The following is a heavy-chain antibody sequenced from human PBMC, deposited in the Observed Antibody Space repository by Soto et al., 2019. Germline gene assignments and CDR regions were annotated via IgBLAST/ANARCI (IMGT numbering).Heavy chain of an antibody. CDR2: FDPEDGET. J-gene: IGHJ4*02. CDR3: ATDQLGYSGYDSALDD. CDR1: GYTLTELS. Sequence: ASVKVSCKVSGYTLTELSMHWVRQAPGKGLEWMGGFDPEDGETIYAQKFQGRVTMTEDTSTDTAYMELSSLRSEDTAVYYCATDQLGYSGYDSALDDWGQGTLVNVSS. V-gene: IGHV1-24*01. D-gene: IGHD5-12*01.